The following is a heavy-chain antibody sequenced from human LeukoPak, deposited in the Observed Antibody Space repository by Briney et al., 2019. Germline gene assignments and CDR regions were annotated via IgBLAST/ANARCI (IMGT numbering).Heavy chain of an antibody. Sequence: ASVKLSCKASGYTFTNYYIHWVRQAPGQGLEWMGRINPNSGDTNYAQKFQGRVTMTRDTSITTAYMELSGLRSDDTAVYYCAKSQKGYFDYWGQGTLVTVSS. CDR2: INPNSGDT. J-gene: IGHJ4*02. V-gene: IGHV1-2*06. CDR3: AKSQKGYFDY. CDR1: GYTFTNYY.